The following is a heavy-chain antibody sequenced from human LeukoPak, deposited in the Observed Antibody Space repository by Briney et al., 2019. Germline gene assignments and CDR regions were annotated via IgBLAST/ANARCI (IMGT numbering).Heavy chain of an antibody. CDR2: ISAYNGNT. V-gene: IGHV1-18*01. CDR1: GGTFTSYG. J-gene: IGHJ4*02. Sequence: ASVKVSCKASGGTFTSYGISWVRQAPGQGLEWMGWISAYNGNTNYAQKLQGRVTMTTDTSTSTAYMELRSLRSDDTAVYYCARGDIVVVVAALDYWGQGTLVTVSS. D-gene: IGHD2-15*01. CDR3: ARGDIVVVVAALDY.